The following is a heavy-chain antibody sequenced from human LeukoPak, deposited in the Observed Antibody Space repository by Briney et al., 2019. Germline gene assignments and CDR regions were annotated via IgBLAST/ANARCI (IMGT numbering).Heavy chain of an antibody. CDR2: ISGSGGST. Sequence: GGSLRLSCAASGFTFSSYAMSWVRQAPGKGLEWVSAISGSGGSTYYADSVKGRFTISRDNSKNTLYLQMNSLRAEDTAVYYCAYCDSSGYHSNGYWGQGTLVTVSS. D-gene: IGHD3-22*01. V-gene: IGHV3-23*01. CDR3: AYCDSSGYHSNGY. CDR1: GFTFSSYA. J-gene: IGHJ4*02.